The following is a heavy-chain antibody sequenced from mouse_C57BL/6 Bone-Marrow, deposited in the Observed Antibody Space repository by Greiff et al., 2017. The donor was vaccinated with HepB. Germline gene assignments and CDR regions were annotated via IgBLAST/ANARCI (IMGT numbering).Heavy chain of an antibody. CDR2: IYPYNGVS. J-gene: IGHJ2*01. V-gene: IGHV1-31*01. CDR1: GYSFTGYY. Sequence: VQLQQSGPELVKPGASVKISCKASGYSFTGYYMHWVKQSHGNILDWIGYIYPYNGVSSYNQKFKGKATLTVDKSSSTAYMQLNSLTSEDSAVYFCATNWDPVEYYFDYWGQGTTLTVSS. D-gene: IGHD4-1*01. CDR3: ATNWDPVEYYFDY.